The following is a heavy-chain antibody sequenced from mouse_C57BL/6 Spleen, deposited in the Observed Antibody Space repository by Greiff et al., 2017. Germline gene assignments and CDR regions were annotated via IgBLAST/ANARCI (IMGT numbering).Heavy chain of an antibody. V-gene: IGHV1-22*01. CDR2: INPNNGGT. Sequence: VQLQQSGPELVKPGASVKMSCKASGYTFTDYNMHWVKQSHGKSLEWIGYINPNNGGTSYNQKFKGKATLTVNKSSSTAYMELRSLTSEDSAVYYCETAQATGDDWGQGTTLTVSS. CDR3: ETAQATGDD. CDR1: GYTFTDYN. J-gene: IGHJ2*01. D-gene: IGHD3-2*02.